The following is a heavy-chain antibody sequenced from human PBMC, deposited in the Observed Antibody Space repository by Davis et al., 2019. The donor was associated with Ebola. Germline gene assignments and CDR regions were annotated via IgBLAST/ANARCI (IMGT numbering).Heavy chain of an antibody. CDR3: ASGSFSASHYYYGMDV. J-gene: IGHJ6*02. Sequence: PGGSLRLSCAASGFTFSDYYMSWIRQAPGKGLEWVSYISSSGSTIYYADSVKGRFTISRDNAKNSLYLQMNSLRAEDTAVYYCASGSFSASHYYYGMDVWGQGTTVTVSS. V-gene: IGHV3-11*01. CDR1: GFTFSDYY. D-gene: IGHD1-26*01. CDR2: ISSSGSTI.